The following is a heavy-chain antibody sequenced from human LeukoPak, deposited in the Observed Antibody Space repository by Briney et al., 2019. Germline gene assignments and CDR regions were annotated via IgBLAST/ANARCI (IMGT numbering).Heavy chain of an antibody. Sequence: PSETLSLTCNVSGGSIINDYWSWIRQPAGKGLEWIGRIYTSGSTNYNPSLKSRVTISVDKSKNQLSLKLRSVTAADAAVYYCGRVGPPGTTIDYWGQGTLVIVSS. CDR2: IYTSGST. J-gene: IGHJ4*02. CDR1: GGSIINDY. CDR3: GRVGPPGTTIDY. V-gene: IGHV4-4*07. D-gene: IGHD3-10*01.